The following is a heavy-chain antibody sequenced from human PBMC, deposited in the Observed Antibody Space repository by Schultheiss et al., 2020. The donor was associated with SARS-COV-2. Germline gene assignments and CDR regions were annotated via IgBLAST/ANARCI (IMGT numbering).Heavy chain of an antibody. CDR1: GGSISSYY. CDR2: IYYSGST. D-gene: IGHD3-22*01. CDR3: ARESHYYDSS. J-gene: IGHJ4*02. V-gene: IGHV4-59*08. Sequence: SETLSLTCTVSGGSISSYYWSWIRQPAGKGLEWIGSIYYSGSTNYNPSLKSRVTISVDTSKNQFSLKLSSVTAADTAVYYCARESHYYDSSWGQGTLVTVSS.